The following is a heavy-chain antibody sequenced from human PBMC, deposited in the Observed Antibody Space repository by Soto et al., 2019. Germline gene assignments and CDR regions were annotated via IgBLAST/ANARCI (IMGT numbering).Heavy chain of an antibody. CDR3: AGGYYDFWSGYFLWYFDL. CDR2: IYYSGST. CDR1: GGSISSGGYY. Sequence: QVQLQESGPGLVKPSQTLSLTCTVSGGSISSGGYYWSWIRQHPGKGLEWIGYIYYSGSTYYNPSLGSRVTISVDTSKNWCSLKLSSVTAADTAVYYCAGGYYDFWSGYFLWYFDLWGRGTLVTVSS. J-gene: IGHJ2*01. V-gene: IGHV4-31*03. D-gene: IGHD3-3*01.